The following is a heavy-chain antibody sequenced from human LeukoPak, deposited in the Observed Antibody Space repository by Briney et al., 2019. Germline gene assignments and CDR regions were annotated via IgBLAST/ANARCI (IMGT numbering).Heavy chain of an antibody. CDR3: ARVPDLSNYYCMDV. CDR1: GGTFTSYA. Sequence: ASVRVSSKASGGTFTSYAISWVRPAPGQGREWMGGIIPILGTANYAQKFQGRVTITTGECTSTAYMELRSLRSEDTAVYYCARVPDLSNYYCMDVWGKGTSVTVSS. CDR2: IIPILGTA. V-gene: IGHV1-69*05. J-gene: IGHJ6*03. D-gene: IGHD3-16*02.